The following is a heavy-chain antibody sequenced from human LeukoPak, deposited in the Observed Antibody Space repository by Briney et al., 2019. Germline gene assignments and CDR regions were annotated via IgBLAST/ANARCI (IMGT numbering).Heavy chain of an antibody. V-gene: IGHV1-69*01. CDR1: GGTFSALD. CDR3: AGLGSGYEPGDF. D-gene: IGHD5-12*01. CDR2: IIPLFRTA. J-gene: IGHJ4*02. Sequence: SLKVSCKASGGTFSALDISWVRQAPGHGLEWMGGIIPLFRTAYNAQKLQDRATITADDSTTTAYMEVSSVRSEETDVYYCAGLGSGYEPGDFWGQGTLVTVST.